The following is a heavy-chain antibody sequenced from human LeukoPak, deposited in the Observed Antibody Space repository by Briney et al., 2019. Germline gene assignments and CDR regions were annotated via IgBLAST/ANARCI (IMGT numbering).Heavy chain of an antibody. J-gene: IGHJ4*02. Sequence: GASVKVSCKASGYTFTGYSIYWVRQAPGQGLEWMGWINPNSGDTDYAQKFQGRVTLTRDASIGTAYMELTRLRSDDTAVYYCATPTERLLPDYWGQGTLVTVSS. D-gene: IGHD2-15*01. CDR1: GYTFTGYS. CDR3: ATPTERLLPDY. CDR2: INPNSGDT. V-gene: IGHV1-2*02.